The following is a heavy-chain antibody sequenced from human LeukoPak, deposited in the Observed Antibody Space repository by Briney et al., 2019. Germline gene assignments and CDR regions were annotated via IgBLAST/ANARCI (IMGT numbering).Heavy chain of an antibody. D-gene: IGHD5-18*01. CDR1: GFTFSSYW. Sequence: GGSLRLSCAASGFTFSSYWMHWVRQAPGKGLVWVSRINSDGSSTSYADSVKGRFTISRDNAKNSLDLQMNSLRDVDTAIYYCARAGGGGYNYGLDYWGQGILVAVSS. CDR2: INSDGSST. CDR3: ARAGGGGYNYGLDY. J-gene: IGHJ4*02. V-gene: IGHV3-74*01.